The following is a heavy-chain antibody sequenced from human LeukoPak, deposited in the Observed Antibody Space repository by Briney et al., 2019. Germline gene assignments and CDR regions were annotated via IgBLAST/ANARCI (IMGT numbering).Heavy chain of an antibody. V-gene: IGHV1-69*04. CDR2: IIPILGIA. J-gene: IGHJ6*02. Sequence: SVKVSCKSSGGTFSSYAISWVRQAPGQGIEWMGRIIPILGIANYAQKLQGRVTITADKSTSTAYMELSSLRSEDTAVYYCARRLSEYSSSSYYYYGMDVWGQGTTVTVSS. D-gene: IGHD6-13*01. CDR1: GGTFSSYA. CDR3: ARRLSEYSSSSYYYYGMDV.